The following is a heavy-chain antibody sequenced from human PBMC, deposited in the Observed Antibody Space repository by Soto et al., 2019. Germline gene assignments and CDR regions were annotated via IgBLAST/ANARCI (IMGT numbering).Heavy chain of an antibody. CDR2: IIPIFGTA. D-gene: IGHD3-22*01. J-gene: IGHJ4*02. Sequence: SVKVSCKASGGTFRRYSISWVRQAPGPGLEWMGGIIPIFGTANYAQKFQGRVTITADESTSTAYMELSSPRSEDTAVYYCARDGYPYYYDSSGYKYYFDYWGQGTLVTVSS. CDR1: GGTFRRYS. CDR3: ARDGYPYYYDSSGYKYYFDY. V-gene: IGHV1-69*13.